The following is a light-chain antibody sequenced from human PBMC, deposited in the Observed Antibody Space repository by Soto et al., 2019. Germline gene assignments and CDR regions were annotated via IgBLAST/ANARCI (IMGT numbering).Light chain of an antibody. CDR2: DAS. CDR1: QSISSW. Sequence: DIQMSQSPSTLSASVGDRVTITFRASQSISSWLAWYQQKPGKAPKLLIYDASSLESGVPSRFSGSGSGTEFTLTISSLQPDDFATYYCQQYKSYWTFGQGTKVDIK. CDR3: QQYKSYWT. V-gene: IGKV1-5*01. J-gene: IGKJ1*01.